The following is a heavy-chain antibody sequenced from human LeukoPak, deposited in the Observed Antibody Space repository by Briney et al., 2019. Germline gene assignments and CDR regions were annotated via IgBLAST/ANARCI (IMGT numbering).Heavy chain of an antibody. D-gene: IGHD1-26*01. J-gene: IGHJ3*02. V-gene: IGHV3-7*01. CDR2: IKQDGSEK. CDR3: ARGSWELLLMNAFDI. Sequence: PGGSLRLSCAASGFTFSSYWMSWVRQAPGKGLEWVANIKQDGSEKYYVDSVKGRFTISRDNAKNSLYLQVNSLRAEDTAVYYCARGSWELLLMNAFDIWGQGTMVTVSS. CDR1: GFTFSSYW.